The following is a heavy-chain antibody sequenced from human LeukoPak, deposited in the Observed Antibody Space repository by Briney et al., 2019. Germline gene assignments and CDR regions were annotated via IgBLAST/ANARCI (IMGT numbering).Heavy chain of an antibody. CDR1: GGSFSGYY. J-gene: IGHJ4*02. CDR3: AIAMVRGVIIISDY. D-gene: IGHD3-10*01. CDR2: INHSGST. Sequence: SETLSLTCAVYGGSFSGYYWSWIRQPPGKGLEWIGEINHSGSTNYNPSLKSRVTISVDTSKNQFSLKLGSVTAADTAVYYCAIAMVRGVIIISDYWGQGTLVTVSS. V-gene: IGHV4-34*01.